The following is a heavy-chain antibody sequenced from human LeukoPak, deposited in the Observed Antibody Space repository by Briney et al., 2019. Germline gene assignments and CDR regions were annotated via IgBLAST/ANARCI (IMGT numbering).Heavy chain of an antibody. J-gene: IGHJ4*02. V-gene: IGHV3-23*01. CDR2: ISGSGGST. D-gene: IGHD1-26*01. CDR3: ARVKAVGAKTLYSFDY. Sequence: GGSLRLSCAASGFTFSSYAMSWVRQAPGKGLEWVSAISGSGGSTYYADSVKGRFTISRDNSKNTLYLQMNSLRAEDTAVYYCARVKAVGAKTLYSFDYWGQGTLVTVSS. CDR1: GFTFSSYA.